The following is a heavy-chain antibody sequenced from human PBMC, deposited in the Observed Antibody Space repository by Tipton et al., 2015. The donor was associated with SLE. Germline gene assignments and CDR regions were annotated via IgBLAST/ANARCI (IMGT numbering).Heavy chain of an antibody. V-gene: IGHV4-34*01. CDR3: ARRWGSSRSYVDV. D-gene: IGHD6-13*01. J-gene: IGHJ6*04. CDR1: GGSFSGYY. CDR2: INHSGST. Sequence: TLSLTCAVYGGSFSGYYWSWIRQPPGKGLEWIGEINHSGSTNHNPSLKSRVTISVDTSKNQLSLKLSAVTAADTAVYHCARRWGSSRSYVDVWGKGTTVTVSS.